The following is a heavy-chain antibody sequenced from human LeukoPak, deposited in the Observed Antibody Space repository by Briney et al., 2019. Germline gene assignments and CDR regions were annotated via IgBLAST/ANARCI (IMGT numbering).Heavy chain of an antibody. Sequence: GGSLRLSCAASGFTFSSYWMSWVRQAPGKGLEWVANIKQDGSEKYYVDSVKGRFTISRDNAKNSLYLQMNSLRAEDTAVYYCARVRLWFGDGELDYWGQGTLVTVSS. CDR1: GFTFSSYW. D-gene: IGHD3-10*01. CDR2: IKQDGSEK. V-gene: IGHV3-7*01. CDR3: ARVRLWFGDGELDY. J-gene: IGHJ4*02.